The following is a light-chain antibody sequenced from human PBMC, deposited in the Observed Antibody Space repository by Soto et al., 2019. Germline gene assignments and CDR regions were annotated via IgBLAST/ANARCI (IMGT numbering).Light chain of an antibody. V-gene: IGLV1-47*01. CDR2: NND. CDR3: ATWDDSLSRPV. Sequence: QSVLTQPPSASGTPGQGVTISCSGSTANFGSTYVNWYQQLPGTAPTLLIYNNDQRPSGVPDRISGSKSGTSASLAISGLRSEDEAHYYCATWDDSLSRPVFGGGIKLTVL. CDR1: TANFGSTY. J-gene: IGLJ2*01.